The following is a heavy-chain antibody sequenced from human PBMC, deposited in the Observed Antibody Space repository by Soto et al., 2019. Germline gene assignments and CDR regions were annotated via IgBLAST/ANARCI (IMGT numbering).Heavy chain of an antibody. CDR1: GGTFNTYA. D-gene: IGHD3-10*01. J-gene: IGHJ4*02. CDR3: AREVQVHTPAFVY. Sequence: QVQLVQSGAEMKKPGSSVKVSCQSSGGTFNTYAMNWVRPAPGQGPEWMGDISPMFGAANYAPKFQGRVTITADESTGTSYMQLSSLTSEDTAIYFCAREVQVHTPAFVYWGQGTLVTVSS. V-gene: IGHV1-69*19. CDR2: ISPMFGAA.